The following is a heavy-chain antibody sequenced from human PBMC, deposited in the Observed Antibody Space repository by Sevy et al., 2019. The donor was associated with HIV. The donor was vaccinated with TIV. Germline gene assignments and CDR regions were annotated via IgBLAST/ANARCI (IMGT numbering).Heavy chain of an antibody. CDR2: IYPSGRT. J-gene: IGHJ3*02. D-gene: IGHD6-25*01. CDR1: GGSISSGSSY. CDR3: ARDEASGSFDI. V-gene: IGHV4-61*02. Sequence: SQTLSLTCTVSGGSISSGSSYWSWIRQPAGKGPEWIGRIYPSGRTNYNPSLESRVTISIDTSKNQFSLKVSSATAADTAVYFCARDEASGSFDIWGQGTKVTVSS.